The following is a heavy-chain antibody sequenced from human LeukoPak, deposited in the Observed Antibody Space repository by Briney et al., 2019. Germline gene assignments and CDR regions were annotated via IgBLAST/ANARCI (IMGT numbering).Heavy chain of an antibody. CDR1: GFTFNSYW. CDR2: INQDGIDN. CDR3: ARGPLGYCSVTSCSFDS. Sequence: GGSLRLSCAASGFTFNSYWMSWVRQPPGEGLEWVSNINQDGIDNMHLDSVKGRLSLSRDNVKNSLYLQMNSLRAEDTAVYYCARGPLGYCSVTSCSFDSWGQGTLVTVYS. D-gene: IGHD2-2*01. V-gene: IGHV3-7*01. J-gene: IGHJ4*02.